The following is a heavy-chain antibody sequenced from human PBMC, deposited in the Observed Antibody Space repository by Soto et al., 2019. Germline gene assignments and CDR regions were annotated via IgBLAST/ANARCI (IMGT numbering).Heavy chain of an antibody. V-gene: IGHV1-46*03. CDR1: GYTFTSHY. D-gene: IGHD6-19*01. CDR2: INANSGTT. CDR3: ARDRNLETSAWARDY. Sequence: QVQLVQSGAEVKKPGAAVEVSCKASGYTFTSHYVHWVRQAPGQGLEWMGLINANSGTTSYAQKFQGKVTMTRDTSTSTVYMELSSLRFEDTAVYDCARDRNLETSAWARDYWGQGTLVTVSS. J-gene: IGHJ4*02.